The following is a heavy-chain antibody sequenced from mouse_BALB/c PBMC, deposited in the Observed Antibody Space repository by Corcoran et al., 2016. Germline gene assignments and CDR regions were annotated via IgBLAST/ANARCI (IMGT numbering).Heavy chain of an antibody. J-gene: IGHJ3*01. CDR3: ARGALYGSSYGFAY. CDR1: GYTFSSYW. D-gene: IGHD1-1*01. CDR2: ILPGSGST. V-gene: IGHV1-9*01. Sequence: QVQLQQSGAELMKPGASVKISCKATGYTFSSYWIEWVKQRPGHGLEWIGEILPGSGSTNYNEKFKGKATFTADTSSNTAYMQLSSLTSEDSAVYYCARGALYGSSYGFAYWGQGTLVTVSA.